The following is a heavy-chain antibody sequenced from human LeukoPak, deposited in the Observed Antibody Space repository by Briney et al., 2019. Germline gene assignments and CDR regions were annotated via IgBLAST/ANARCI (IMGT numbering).Heavy chain of an antibody. J-gene: IGHJ4*02. CDR1: GGSIRSSSYY. CDR2: IYFTGNT. Sequence: KPSETLSLTCTVSGGSIRSSSYYWGWIRQPPGKGLEWIGTIYFTGNTYYNPSLKTRVTISVDTSKDQFSLKLSSVTAADTAIYFCTSGYFVHTFDYWGQGALVTVSS. D-gene: IGHD5-18*01. V-gene: IGHV4-39*01. CDR3: TSGYFVHTFDY.